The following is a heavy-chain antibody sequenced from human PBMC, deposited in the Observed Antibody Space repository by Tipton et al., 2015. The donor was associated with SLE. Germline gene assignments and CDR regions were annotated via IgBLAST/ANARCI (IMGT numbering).Heavy chain of an antibody. J-gene: IGHJ6*03. CDR1: GYRFTSNW. D-gene: IGHD6-25*01. V-gene: IGHV5-51*01. CDR2: VYPGDSDT. CDR3: ARSRYRSGIHYMDV. Sequence: VQLVQSGAEVKKPGESLKISCKGSGYRFTSNWIAWVRQMPGKGLEWMGIVYPGDSDTRYSPSFQGQVTISADKSISTAYLQWSSLKASDTAMYYCARSRYRSGIHYMDVWGKGATVSVSS.